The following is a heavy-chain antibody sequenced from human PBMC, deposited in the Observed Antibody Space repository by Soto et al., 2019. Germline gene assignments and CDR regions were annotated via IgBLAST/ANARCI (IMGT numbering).Heavy chain of an antibody. CDR3: ARHLSHYDILTGFQTLKWFDP. Sequence: QLQLQESGPGLVKPSETLSLTCTVSGGSISSSSYYWGWIRQPPGKGLEWIGSIYYSGSTYYNPSLKSRVTISVDTSKNQFSLKLSYVTAADTAVYYCARHLSHYDILTGFQTLKWFDPWGQGTLVTVSS. D-gene: IGHD3-9*01. CDR1: GGSISSSSYY. V-gene: IGHV4-39*01. CDR2: IYYSGST. J-gene: IGHJ5*02.